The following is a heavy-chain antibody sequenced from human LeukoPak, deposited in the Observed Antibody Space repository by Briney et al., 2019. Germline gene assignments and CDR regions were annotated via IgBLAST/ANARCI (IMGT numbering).Heavy chain of an antibody. CDR1: GGTFSSYA. V-gene: IGHV1-69*05. D-gene: IGHD2-2*02. CDR3: ARAAGQYQLLYPNDY. J-gene: IGHJ4*02. CDR2: IIPIFGTA. Sequence: VASVKVSCKASGGTFSSYAISWVRQAPGQGLEWMGGIIPIFGTANHAQKFQGRVTITTDESTSIAYMELSSLRSEDTAVYYCARAAGQYQLLYPNDYWGQGTLVTVSS.